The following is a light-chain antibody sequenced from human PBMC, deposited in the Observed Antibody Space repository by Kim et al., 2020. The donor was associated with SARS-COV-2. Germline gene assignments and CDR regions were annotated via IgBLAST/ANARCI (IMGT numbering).Light chain of an antibody. V-gene: IGKV3-20*01. CDR2: GAS. CDR1: QSVTNDY. CDR3: QQYGTSPLT. Sequence: PGETATLACRASQSVTNDYLAWYQQKPGQAPRHLIYGASSRATGIPDRFSGSGSGTDFTLTISGLEPEDFAVYYCQQYGTSPLTFGGGTKVDIK. J-gene: IGKJ4*01.